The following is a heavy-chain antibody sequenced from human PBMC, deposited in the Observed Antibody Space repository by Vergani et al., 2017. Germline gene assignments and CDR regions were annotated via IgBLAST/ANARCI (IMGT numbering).Heavy chain of an antibody. V-gene: IGHV3-20*01. CDR2: INWNGGST. Sequence: EVQLVESGGGVVRPGGSLRLSCAASGFTFDDYGMSWVRQAPGKGLEWVSGINWNGGSTGYADSVKGRFTISRDNAKNSLYLQMNSLRAEDTALYHCAGAGSHDYGDYVDYWGQGTLVTVST. D-gene: IGHD4-17*01. J-gene: IGHJ4*02. CDR1: GFTFDDYG. CDR3: AGAGSHDYGDYVDY.